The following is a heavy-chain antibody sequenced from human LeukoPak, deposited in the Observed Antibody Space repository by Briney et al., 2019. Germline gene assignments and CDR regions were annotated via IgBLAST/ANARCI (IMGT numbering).Heavy chain of an antibody. J-gene: IGHJ4*02. Sequence: GGSLRLSCAASGFTLSSLWMHWVRQAPGKGLVWVSRINGDGSSTSYADSVKGRFTISRDNAKNTLYLQMNSLRVEDTAVYYCARDRGPYSRGESGFDSWGQGTLVTVSS. CDR2: INGDGSST. D-gene: IGHD6-13*01. CDR3: ARDRGPYSRGESGFDS. CDR1: GFTLSSLW. V-gene: IGHV3-74*01.